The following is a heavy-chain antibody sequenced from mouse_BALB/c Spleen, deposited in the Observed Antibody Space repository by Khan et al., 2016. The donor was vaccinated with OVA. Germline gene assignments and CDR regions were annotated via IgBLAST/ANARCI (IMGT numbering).Heavy chain of an antibody. CDR2: ISYSGST. D-gene: IGHD1-2*01. J-gene: IGHJ2*01. CDR1: GYSITSGYG. V-gene: IGHV3-2*02. Sequence: EVQLQESGPGLVKPSQSLSLTCTVTGYSITSGYGWNWIRQFPGNKLEWMGYISYSGSTNYTPSLKSQISITRDTSKNQFFLQLNSVTTEDTATYYCARTARMKYWGQGTTLTVSS. CDR3: ARTARMKY.